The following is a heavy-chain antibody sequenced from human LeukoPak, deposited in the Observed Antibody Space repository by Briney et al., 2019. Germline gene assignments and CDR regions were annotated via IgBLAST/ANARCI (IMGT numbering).Heavy chain of an antibody. D-gene: IGHD3-3*01. Sequence: GGTLRLSCAASGFTFSSYAMSWVRQAPGKGLEWVSAISGSGGSTYYADSVKGRFTISRDNSKNTLYLQMNSLRAEDTAVYYCAKDDRYDFWSGYSNYWGQGTLVTVSS. J-gene: IGHJ4*02. CDR3: AKDDRYDFWSGYSNY. CDR1: GFTFSSYA. V-gene: IGHV3-23*01. CDR2: ISGSGGST.